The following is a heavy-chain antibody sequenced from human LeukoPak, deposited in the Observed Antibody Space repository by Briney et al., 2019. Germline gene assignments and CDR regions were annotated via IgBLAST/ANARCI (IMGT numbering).Heavy chain of an antibody. CDR3: ARDWPGYSGYDSYGMDV. V-gene: IGHV3-66*01. J-gene: IGHJ6*02. CDR1: GFTVSSNY. Sequence: GGSLRLSCAASGFTVSSNYMSWVRQAPGKGLEWVSVIYSGGSTYYADSVKGRFTISRDNSKNTLYLQMNSLRAEDTAVYYCARDWPGYSGYDSYGMDVWGQGTTVTVSS. D-gene: IGHD5-12*01. CDR2: IYSGGST.